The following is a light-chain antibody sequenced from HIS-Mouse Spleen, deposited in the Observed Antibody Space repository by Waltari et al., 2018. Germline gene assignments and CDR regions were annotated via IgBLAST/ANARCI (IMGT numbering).Light chain of an antibody. J-gene: IGLJ1*01. CDR2: QDS. CDR1: KLGDKY. V-gene: IGLV3-1*01. Sequence: SYELTQPPSVSVSPGQTASITCSGHKLGDKYACWYQQKPGQSPVLVIYQDSKRPSGIPERFSGSNSGNTATLTISGTQAMDEADYYCQAWDSSPYVFGTGTKVTVL. CDR3: QAWDSSPYV.